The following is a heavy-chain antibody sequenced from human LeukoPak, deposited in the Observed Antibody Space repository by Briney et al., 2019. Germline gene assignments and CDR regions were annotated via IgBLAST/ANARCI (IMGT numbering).Heavy chain of an antibody. CDR2: INWKGGST. CDR3: AKDRYYGSGSYYYVDY. CDR1: GFTFDDYG. Sequence: PGGSLRLSCAASGFTFDDYGMSWVRQAPGKGLEWGSGINWKGGSTGYADSVKDRFTISRENAKNSLYLQMNSLRAEDTALYYCAKDRYYGSGSYYYVDYWGQGTLVTVSS. D-gene: IGHD3-10*01. V-gene: IGHV3-20*04. J-gene: IGHJ4*02.